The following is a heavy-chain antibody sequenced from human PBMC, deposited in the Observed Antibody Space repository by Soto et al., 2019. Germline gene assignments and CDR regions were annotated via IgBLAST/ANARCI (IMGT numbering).Heavy chain of an antibody. D-gene: IGHD3-22*01. V-gene: IGHV5-10-1*01. J-gene: IGHJ4*02. Sequence: PGESLKISCKGSGYIFRNNWITWVRQMPGKGLEWVGRIDLTDSYTSYSPSFQGHVSFSADKSINTTYLHFSSLRASDTAVYYCARHGGYNSIPSGYHYAIDYWGQGTPVTVSS. CDR1: GYIFRNNW. CDR2: IDLTDSYT. CDR3: ARHGGYNSIPSGYHYAIDY.